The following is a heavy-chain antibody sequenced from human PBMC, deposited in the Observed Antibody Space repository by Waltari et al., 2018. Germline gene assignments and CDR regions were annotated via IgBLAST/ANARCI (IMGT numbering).Heavy chain of an antibody. CDR1: GFTFSSYS. Sequence: EVQLVESGGGLVQPGGSLRLSCAASGFTFSSYSMNWVRQAPGKGLEWVSYISSSSSTIYYADSVKGRFTISRDNAKNSLYLQMNSLRAEDTAVYYCARGLQWLRDYWGQGTLVTVSS. V-gene: IGHV3-48*04. D-gene: IGHD5-12*01. CDR2: ISSSSSTI. CDR3: ARGLQWLRDY. J-gene: IGHJ4*02.